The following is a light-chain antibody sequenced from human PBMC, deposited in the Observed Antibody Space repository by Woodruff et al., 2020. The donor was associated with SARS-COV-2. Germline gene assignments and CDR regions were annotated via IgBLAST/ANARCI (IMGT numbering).Light chain of an antibody. CDR2: EVN. CDR3: ASYTGRSTPFV. J-gene: IGLJ1*01. Sequence: APRLLILEVNNRPSGISNRFSASKSGDTAFLTISGLQSEDEGNYYCASYTGRSTPFVFGSGTKV. V-gene: IGLV2-14*01.